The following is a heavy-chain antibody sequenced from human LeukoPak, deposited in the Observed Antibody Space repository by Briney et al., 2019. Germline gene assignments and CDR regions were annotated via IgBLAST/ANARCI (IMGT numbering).Heavy chain of an antibody. J-gene: IGHJ4*02. Sequence: SETLSLTCTVSGGSTSSKYWSWIRQPPGKGLEYIGHSDHSGSTNYNPSLKSRVTISVDTSKNQFSLKLSSVTAADTAVYYCARLGSGWAPFDYWGQGTLVTVSS. CDR1: GGSTSSKY. CDR2: SDHSGST. V-gene: IGHV4-59*08. CDR3: ARLGSGWAPFDY. D-gene: IGHD6-19*01.